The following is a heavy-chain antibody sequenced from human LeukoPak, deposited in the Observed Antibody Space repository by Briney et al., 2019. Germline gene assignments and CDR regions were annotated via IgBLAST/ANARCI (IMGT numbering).Heavy chain of an antibody. CDR3: ARTRGRGFVFDY. V-gene: IGHV5-51*01. Sequence: GGSLKISCKGSGYTFTSYWVGWGRQMPGKGLEWMGVIYPGDSDTRYSPSFQGQVTISADKSISTAYLQWSSLKASDTAMYYCARTRGRGFVFDYWGQGTLVTVSS. D-gene: IGHD3-10*01. J-gene: IGHJ4*02. CDR1: GYTFTSYW. CDR2: IYPGDSDT.